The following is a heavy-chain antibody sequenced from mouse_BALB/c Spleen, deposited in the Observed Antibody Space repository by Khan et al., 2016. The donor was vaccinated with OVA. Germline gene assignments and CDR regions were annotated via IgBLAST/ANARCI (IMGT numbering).Heavy chain of an antibody. CDR2: IDPFSGST. V-gene: IGHV1S135*01. Sequence: LEESGPELMKPGASVKISCMASGYSFTTYYIHWVMQSHGKSLEWIGYIDPFSGSTTYNQKFKGKATLTVDKSSSTAYIHLSNLTSEDSAVHYCTRHGYVAWFTYWGQWTLVTVSA. CDR1: GYSFTTYY. J-gene: IGHJ3*01. D-gene: IGHD2-2*01. CDR3: TRHGYVAWFTY.